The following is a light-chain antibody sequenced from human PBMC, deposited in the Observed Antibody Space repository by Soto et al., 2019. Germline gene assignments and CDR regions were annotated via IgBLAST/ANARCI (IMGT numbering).Light chain of an antibody. CDR1: SGHSSYA. Sequence: QSVLTQSPSASASLGASVKLTCTLSSGHSSYAIAWHQQQPEKGPRYLMKLNSDGIHSKGDGIPDRFSGSSSGAERYLTISSLQSEDEADYYCQTWGTGIHVVFGGGTKLTVL. J-gene: IGLJ2*01. CDR3: QTWGTGIHVV. V-gene: IGLV4-69*01. CDR2: LNSDGIH.